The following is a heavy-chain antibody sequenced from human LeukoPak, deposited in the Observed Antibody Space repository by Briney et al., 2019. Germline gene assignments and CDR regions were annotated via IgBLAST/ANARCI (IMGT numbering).Heavy chain of an antibody. V-gene: IGHV3-7*01. CDR2: IKGDGSGK. D-gene: IGHD5-24*01. CDR3: ARDEYRSRWLHP. CDR1: GFTFSSYW. Sequence: PGGSLRLSCAASGFTFSSYWMSWVRLAPGKGLEWVANIKGDGSGKWYADPVKGRFTISRDNAQNSVHLQMNSLRAEDTAVYHCARDEYRSRWLHPWGQGTLVTVTS. J-gene: IGHJ5*02.